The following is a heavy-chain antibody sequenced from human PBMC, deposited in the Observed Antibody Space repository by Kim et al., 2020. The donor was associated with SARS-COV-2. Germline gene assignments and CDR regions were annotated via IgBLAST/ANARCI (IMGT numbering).Heavy chain of an antibody. CDR3: ARSLGDLPY. J-gene: IGHJ4*02. CDR2: TNEDGSQK. D-gene: IGHD2-21*02. Sequence: GGSLRLSCAASGFTFRGYWMSWVRQAPGKGLEWVANTNEDGSQKYYVDSVMGRFTISRDNAKSSFYLQMNSLRAEDTAVYYCARSLGDLPYWGQGTLVTVSS. V-gene: IGHV3-7*03. CDR1: GFTFRGYW.